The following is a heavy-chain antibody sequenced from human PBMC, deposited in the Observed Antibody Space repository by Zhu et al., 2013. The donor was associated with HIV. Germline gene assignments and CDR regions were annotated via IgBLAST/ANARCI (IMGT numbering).Heavy chain of an antibody. CDR1: GYNFRDYY. CDR2: ISAYNGNT. J-gene: IGHJ6*03. CDR3: ARVAPSDYYYYMDV. V-gene: IGHV1-18*04. Sequence: QEQLVQSGTEMKKPGASVRVSCEASGYNFRDYYIHWVRQAPGQGLEWMGWISAYNGNTNYAQKLQGRVTMTTDTSTSTAYMELRSLRSDDTAVYYCARVAPSDYYYYMDVWGQGTTVTVSS.